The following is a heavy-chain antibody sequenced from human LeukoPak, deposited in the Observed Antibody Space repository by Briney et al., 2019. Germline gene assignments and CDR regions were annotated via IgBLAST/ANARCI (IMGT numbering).Heavy chain of an antibody. D-gene: IGHD3-3*01. J-gene: IGHJ6*02. CDR1: GFTFSSYG. CDR3: AREGIFGVVTGIYYGMDV. CDR2: IWYDGSNK. V-gene: IGHV3-33*01. Sequence: GRSLRLSCAASGFTFSSYGMHWARQAPGKGLEWVAVIWYDGSNKYYADSVKGRFTISRDNSKNTLYLQMNSLRAEDTAVYYCAREGIFGVVTGIYYGMDVWGQGTTVTVSS.